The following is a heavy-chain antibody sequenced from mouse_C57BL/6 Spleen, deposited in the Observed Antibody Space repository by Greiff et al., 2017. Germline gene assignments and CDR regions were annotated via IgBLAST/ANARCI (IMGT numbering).Heavy chain of an antibody. CDR2: IDPFDSYT. Sequence: QVQLQQPGAELVMPGASVKLSCKASGYTFTSYWMHWVKQRPGQGLEWIGEIDPFDSYTNYHPKLKGKSTMTVDKSTSTAYMQLSSLTSEDSAIYYCARQHRLRCYAVDYWGQGTSGTVSS. CDR1: GYTFTSYW. D-gene: IGHD3-2*02. J-gene: IGHJ4*01. V-gene: IGHV1-69*01. CDR3: ARQHRLRCYAVDY.